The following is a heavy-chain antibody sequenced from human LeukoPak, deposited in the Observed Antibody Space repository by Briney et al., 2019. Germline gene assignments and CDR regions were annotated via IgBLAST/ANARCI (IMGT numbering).Heavy chain of an antibody. CDR1: GFTFSGYA. Sequence: GGSLRLACEASGFTFSGYAMSWVRQAPGKGLEWVSAISGSGGSTYHADSVKGRFTISRDNSKNTLYLQMHSLRAEDTAVYYCANDEMAVIRYNWFDPWGQGTLVIVSS. CDR2: ISGSGGST. V-gene: IGHV3-23*01. J-gene: IGHJ5*02. D-gene: IGHD5-24*01. CDR3: ANDEMAVIRYNWFDP.